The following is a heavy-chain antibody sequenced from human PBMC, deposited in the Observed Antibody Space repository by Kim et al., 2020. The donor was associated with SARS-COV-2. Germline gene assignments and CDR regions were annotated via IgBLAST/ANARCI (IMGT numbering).Heavy chain of an antibody. V-gene: IGHV3-30*18. J-gene: IGHJ4*02. Sequence: GGSLRLSCAASGFTFNTYGMHWVRQAPGKELEWVAVISYDGSNKYYADSVKGRFTISRDNSKNTLYLQMNSLRIEDTAVYYCAKSFSGSYFGYDYWGQGTLVTVSS. CDR1: GFTFNTYG. CDR2: ISYDGSNK. CDR3: AKSFSGSYFGYDY. D-gene: IGHD1-26*01.